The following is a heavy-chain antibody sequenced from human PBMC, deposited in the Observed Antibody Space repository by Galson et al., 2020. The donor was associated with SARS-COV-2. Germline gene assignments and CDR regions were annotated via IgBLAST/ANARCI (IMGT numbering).Heavy chain of an antibody. D-gene: IGHD3-10*01. Sequence: GSLRLSCAASGFTFSSYWISWVRQAPGKGLEWIGSIYYSGSTYYNPSLKSRVTISVDTSKNQFSLKLSSVTAADTAVYYCARLNYGSGSYWWFDPWGQGTLVTVSS. J-gene: IGHJ5*02. CDR1: GFTFSSYW. CDR3: ARLNYGSGSYWWFDP. CDR2: IYYSGST. V-gene: IGHV4-39*07.